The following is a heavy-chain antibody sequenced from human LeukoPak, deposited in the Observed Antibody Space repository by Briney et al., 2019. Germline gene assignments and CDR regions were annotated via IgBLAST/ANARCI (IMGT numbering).Heavy chain of an antibody. V-gene: IGHV3-30*02. CDR2: IRYDGRNK. Sequence: PGGSLRLSCAASGFTFSTYGMHWVRQALGKGLEWVAFIRYDGRNKYYADSVKGRFTISRDNSKNTLCLQMNSLRAEDTAVYYCAKEIWPTVTTPGHTHFDYWGQGTLVTVSS. CDR1: GFTFSTYG. D-gene: IGHD4-17*01. CDR3: AKEIWPTVTTPGHTHFDY. J-gene: IGHJ4*02.